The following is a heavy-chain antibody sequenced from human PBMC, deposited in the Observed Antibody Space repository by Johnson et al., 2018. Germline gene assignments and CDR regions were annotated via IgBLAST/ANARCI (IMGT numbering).Heavy chain of an antibody. V-gene: IGHV3-30*18. CDR3: AKYNDGNSGAFDI. Sequence: VQLVESGGGVVQPGRSLRLSCAASGFSFSNYGLHWVRQAPGKGLEWVAVISYDVSDKYYADSVKGRFTITRDNSKNTLYLQMNSLRNKDTAVYNCAKYNDGNSGAFDIWGQGTMVTVSS. CDR1: GFSFSNYG. CDR2: ISYDVSDK. J-gene: IGHJ3*02. D-gene: IGHD4-23*01.